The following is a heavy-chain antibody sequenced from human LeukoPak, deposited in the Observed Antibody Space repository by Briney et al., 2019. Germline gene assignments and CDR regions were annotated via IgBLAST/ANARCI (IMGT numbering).Heavy chain of an antibody. J-gene: IGHJ4*02. D-gene: IGHD6-13*01. V-gene: IGHV3-23*01. CDR3: AKEIAAIGLPAVDY. CDR1: GFTFSNYA. CDR2: IGSDGGT. Sequence: PGGSLRLSCAASGFTFSNYAMSWVRQARGKGLEWVSGIGSDGGTFYPDSVKGRFTISRDNSKNTLYLQMNSLRAADTAIYYCAKEIAAIGLPAVDYWGQGTLVTVSS.